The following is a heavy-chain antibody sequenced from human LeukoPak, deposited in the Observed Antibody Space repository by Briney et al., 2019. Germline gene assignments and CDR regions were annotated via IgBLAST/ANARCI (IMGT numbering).Heavy chain of an antibody. V-gene: IGHV3-30*07. Sequence: SGGSLRLSCAASGFTFSSYAMHWVRQAPGKGLEWVAVISYDGSNKYYADSVKGRFTISRDNSKNTLYLQMNSLEVEDTAIYYCAKEGRKWELRGGVDYWGQGTLVTVSP. CDR3: AKEGRKWELRGGVDY. CDR1: GFTFSSYA. J-gene: IGHJ4*02. CDR2: ISYDGSNK. D-gene: IGHD1-26*01.